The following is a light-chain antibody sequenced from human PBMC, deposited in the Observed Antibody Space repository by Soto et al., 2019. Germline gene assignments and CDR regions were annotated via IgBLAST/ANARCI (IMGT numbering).Light chain of an antibody. CDR1: SSDVGGYNY. CDR2: EVS. CDR3: CSYAGSNNFPYV. J-gene: IGLJ1*01. V-gene: IGLV2-8*01. Sequence: QSALPQPPSASGSPGQSVTISCTGTSSDVGGYNYVSWYQQHPGKAPKLMIYEVSKRPSGVPDRFSGSKSGNTASLTVSGLQAEDEADYYCCSYAGSNNFPYVFGTGTKVTVL.